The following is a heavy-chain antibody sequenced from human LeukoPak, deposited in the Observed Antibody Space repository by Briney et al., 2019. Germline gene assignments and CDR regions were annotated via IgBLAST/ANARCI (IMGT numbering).Heavy chain of an antibody. CDR1: GYTFTSYA. CDR2: INAGNGNT. CDR3: ARAWGSGREKFDY. J-gene: IGHJ4*02. Sequence: ASVKVSCKASGYTFTSYAMHWVRQAPGQRLEWMGWINAGNGNTKYSQKFQGRVTITRDTSASTAYMELRSLRSDDTAVYYCARAWGSGREKFDYWGQGTLVTVSS. D-gene: IGHD3-10*01. V-gene: IGHV1-3*01.